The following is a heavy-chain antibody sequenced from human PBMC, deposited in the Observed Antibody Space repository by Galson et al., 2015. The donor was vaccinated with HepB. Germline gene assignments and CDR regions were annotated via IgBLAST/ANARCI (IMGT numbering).Heavy chain of an antibody. J-gene: IGHJ4*02. D-gene: IGHD5-12*01. CDR2: IKSKTDGGTT. V-gene: IGHV3-15*01. Sequence: SLRLSCAASGFTFSNAWMSWVRQAPGKGLEWVGRIKSKTDGGTTDYAAPVKGRFTISRDDSKNTLYLQMNSLKTEDTAVYYCTTAILSIVATISINEYFDYWGQGTLVTVSS. CDR1: GFTFSNAW. CDR3: TTAILSIVATISINEYFDY.